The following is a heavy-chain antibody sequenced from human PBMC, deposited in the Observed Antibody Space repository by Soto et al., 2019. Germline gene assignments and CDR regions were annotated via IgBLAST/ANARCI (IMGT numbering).Heavy chain of an antibody. Sequence: QVQLVESGGGVVQPGRSLRLSCAASGFTFSSYGMHWVRQAPGKGLEWVAVIWYDGSNKYYADSVKGRFTISRDNSKNTLYLQMNSLRAEDTAVYYWAREPQSPPLTFDYWGQGTLVTVSS. CDR1: GFTFSSYG. CDR3: AREPQSPPLTFDY. J-gene: IGHJ4*02. V-gene: IGHV3-33*01. D-gene: IGHD3-10*01. CDR2: IWYDGSNK.